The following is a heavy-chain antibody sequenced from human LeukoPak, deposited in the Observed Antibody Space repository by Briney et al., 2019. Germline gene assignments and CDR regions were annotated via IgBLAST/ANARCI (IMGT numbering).Heavy chain of an antibody. CDR2: IWYDGSNK. D-gene: IGHD5-12*01. Sequence: GRSLRLSCAASGFIFRNFGMHWVRQAPGKGLEWVAVIWYDGSNKYYADSVKGRFTICRDNSKNMLFLQMNSLRAEDTAVYYCARARSGLHYFDYWGQGTLVTVSS. J-gene: IGHJ4*02. V-gene: IGHV3-33*01. CDR1: GFIFRNFG. CDR3: ARARSGLHYFDY.